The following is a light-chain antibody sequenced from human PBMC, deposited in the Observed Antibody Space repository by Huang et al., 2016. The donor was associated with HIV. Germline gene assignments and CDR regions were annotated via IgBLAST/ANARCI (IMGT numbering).Light chain of an antibody. J-gene: IGKJ1*01. CDR1: QRVFYSSNNKNY. Sequence: DIVMTQSPDSLAVSLGERATINCKSSQRVFYSSNNKNYLAWYKQKPGQPPKLLIYCASTRESGVPDRFSGGGSGTDFTLTISSLQAEDVAVYYCQQYYSTRTFGQGTKVEIK. CDR2: CAS. V-gene: IGKV4-1*01. CDR3: QQYYSTRT.